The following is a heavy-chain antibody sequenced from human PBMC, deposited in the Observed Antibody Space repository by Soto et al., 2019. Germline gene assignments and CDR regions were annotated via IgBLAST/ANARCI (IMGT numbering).Heavy chain of an antibody. CDR3: SSDLGGQIVAY. V-gene: IGHV1-18*01. CDR1: AYGFTRHG. Sequence: PVNGAWKASAYGFTRHGISCVRHALVQGLEWMGWISGYNGNTKYAQKLQGRVTLSTDTATSTAYMELRSLRSDDTAVYYCSSDLGGQIVAYWAQGSLDIVSS. D-gene: IGHD1-26*01. CDR2: ISGYNGNT. J-gene: IGHJ4*01.